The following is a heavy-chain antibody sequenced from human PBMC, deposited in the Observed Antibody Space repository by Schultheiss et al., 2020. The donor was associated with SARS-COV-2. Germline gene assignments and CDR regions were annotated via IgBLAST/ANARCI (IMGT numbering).Heavy chain of an antibody. CDR1: GGSISSGSYY. J-gene: IGHJ4*02. CDR2: IYTSGST. CDR3: ARRVYSGSYGLDY. V-gene: IGHV4-61*02. D-gene: IGHD1-26*01. Sequence: SQTLSLTCTVSGGSISSGSYYWSWIRQPAGKGLEWIGRIYTSGSTNYNPSLKSRVTMSVDTSKNQFSLKLSSVTAADTAVYYCARRVYSGSYGLDYWGQGTLVTVSS.